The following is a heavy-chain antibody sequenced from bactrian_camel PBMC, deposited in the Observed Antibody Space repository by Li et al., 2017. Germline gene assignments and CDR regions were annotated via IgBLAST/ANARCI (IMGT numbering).Heavy chain of an antibody. CDR1: GYTLPMN. CDR2: IAGDGRT. J-gene: IGHJ6*01. V-gene: IGHV3S53*01. D-gene: IGHD2*01. Sequence: VQLVESGGDSVQAGESLRLSCVASGYTLPMNMGWFRRLPGQEREGVAAIAGDGRTDYADSVKGRFTISQDNAKNTVYLQMNSLKPEDTAMYYCAARGPYCYTKLSVADFTYWGQGTQVTVS. CDR3: AARGPYCYTKLSVADFTY.